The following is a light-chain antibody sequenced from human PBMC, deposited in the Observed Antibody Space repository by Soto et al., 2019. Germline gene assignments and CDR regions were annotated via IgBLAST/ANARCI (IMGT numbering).Light chain of an antibody. CDR3: QQRSNWIT. CDR2: DTS. V-gene: IGKV3-11*01. J-gene: IGKJ5*01. Sequence: EIVLTQSPATLSLFPGERATLSCRASQSGGGSLAWYQQKPGQAPRLLLYDTSSRATGIPARFSGSGSGTDFTLTISSLEPEDFAVYYCQQRSNWITFGQGTRLEIE. CDR1: QSGGGS.